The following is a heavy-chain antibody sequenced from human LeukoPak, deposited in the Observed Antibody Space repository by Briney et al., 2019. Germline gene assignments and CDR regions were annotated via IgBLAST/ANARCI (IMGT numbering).Heavy chain of an antibody. CDR3: ARDAPWFDP. CDR1: GGSISSYY. J-gene: IGHJ5*02. V-gene: IGHV4-59*01. Sequence: SETLSLTCTVSGGSISSYYWSWIRQPPGKGLEWIGYIYYSGSTNYNPSLKSRVTISVDTSKNQFSLRLSSVTAADTAVYYCARDAPWFDPWGQGTLVTVSS. CDR2: IYYSGST.